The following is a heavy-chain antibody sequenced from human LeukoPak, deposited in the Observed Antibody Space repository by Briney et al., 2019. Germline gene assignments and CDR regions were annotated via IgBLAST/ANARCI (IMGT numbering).Heavy chain of an antibody. CDR1: GVSFSGYY. D-gene: IGHD1-26*01. CDR2: INHSGDT. V-gene: IGHV4-34*01. CDR3: ARKAVGPTSNYFDY. J-gene: IGHJ4*02. Sequence: SETLSLTCAVYGVSFSGYYWTWIRQPPGKGLEWIGEINHSGDTNYNPSLKSRVTMSVDTSKNQISLKLSSVTAADTAVYYCARKAVGPTSNYFDYWGQGTLVTVSS.